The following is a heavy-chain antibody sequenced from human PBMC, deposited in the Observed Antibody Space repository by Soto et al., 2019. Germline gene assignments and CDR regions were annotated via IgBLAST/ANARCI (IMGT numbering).Heavy chain of an antibody. CDR3: ARRDTAMVDYYYYGMDV. CDR1: GGSISSSSYY. D-gene: IGHD5-18*01. V-gene: IGHV4-39*01. CDR2: IYYSGST. J-gene: IGHJ6*02. Sequence: PSETLSLTCTVSGGSISSSSYYWGWIRQHPGKGMEWIGSIYYSGSTYYNPSLKSRVTISVDTSKNQFSLKLSSVNAADTAVYYCARRDTAMVDYYYYGMDVWGQGTTVT.